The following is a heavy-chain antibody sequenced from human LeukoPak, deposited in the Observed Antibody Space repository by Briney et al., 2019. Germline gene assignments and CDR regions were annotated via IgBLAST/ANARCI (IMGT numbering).Heavy chain of an antibody. CDR3: ARARKQLVMSDH. Sequence: GGSLRLSCAASGFIFSSYAMSWVRQAPGKGLEWVSAFSGSGGSTYYADSVKGRFTFSRDNSKNTLYLQMNSLRAEDTAVYYCARARKQLVMSDHWGQGTLVTVSS. D-gene: IGHD6-6*01. J-gene: IGHJ4*02. CDR2: FSGSGGST. CDR1: GFIFSSYA. V-gene: IGHV3-23*01.